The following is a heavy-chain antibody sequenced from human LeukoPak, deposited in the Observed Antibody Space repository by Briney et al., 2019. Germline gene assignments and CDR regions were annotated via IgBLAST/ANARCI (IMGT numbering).Heavy chain of an antibody. D-gene: IGHD3-22*01. V-gene: IGHV1-8*01. Sequence: ASVKVSCKASGYTFTSYDINWVRQATGQGLEWMGWMNPNSGNTGYAQKFQGRVTMTRNTSISTAYMELSRLRSEDTAVYYCARARVTSYYDSSGYQDVGAFDIWGQGTMVTVSS. CDR3: ARARVTSYYDSSGYQDVGAFDI. CDR2: MNPNSGNT. J-gene: IGHJ3*02. CDR1: GYTFTSYD.